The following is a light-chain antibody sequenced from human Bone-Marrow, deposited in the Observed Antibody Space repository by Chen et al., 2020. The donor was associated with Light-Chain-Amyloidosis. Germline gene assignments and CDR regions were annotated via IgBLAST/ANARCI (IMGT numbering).Light chain of an antibody. CDR3: CSYGGYSTFV. CDR1: IIGTFNL. J-gene: IGLJ2*01. Sequence: SALTQPASVSGSPGRSITISCTGTIIGTFNLVSWYQQNPGNAPKRIIYEGSRRPSEVSDRFSGATSGNTASLTISGLQTDDEADYYCCSYGGYSTFVFGGGTKLTVL. CDR2: EGS. V-gene: IGLV2-23*03.